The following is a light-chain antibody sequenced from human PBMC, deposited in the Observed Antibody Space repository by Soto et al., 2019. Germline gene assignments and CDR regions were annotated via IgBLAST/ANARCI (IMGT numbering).Light chain of an antibody. V-gene: IGLV2-14*01. CDR3: SSYTSSSTLLDG. CDR2: DVS. J-gene: IGLJ1*01. Sequence: QSALTQPASVSGSPGQSITISCTGTSSDVGGYNYVSWYQQHPGKAPKLMIYDVSNRPSGVSNRFSGSKAGNTASLTISGLQAEDEADYYCSSYTSSSTLLDGFGTGTKVTVL. CDR1: SSDVGGYNY.